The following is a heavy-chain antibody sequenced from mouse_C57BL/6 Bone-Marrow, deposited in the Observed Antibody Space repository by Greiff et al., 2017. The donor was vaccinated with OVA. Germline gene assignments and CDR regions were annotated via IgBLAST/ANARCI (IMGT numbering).Heavy chain of an antibody. CDR1: GFTFSDYY. J-gene: IGHJ1*03. Sequence: EVNLVESEGGLVQPGRSMKLSCTASGFTFSDYYMSWVRQVPEKGLEWVANINYDGSSTYYLDSLKSRFIISRDNAKNILYLQMSSLESEDTATYYCARDWSSHWYFDVWGTGTTVTVSS. CDR2: INYDGSST. V-gene: IGHV5-16*01. CDR3: ARDWSSHWYFDV. D-gene: IGHD1-3*01.